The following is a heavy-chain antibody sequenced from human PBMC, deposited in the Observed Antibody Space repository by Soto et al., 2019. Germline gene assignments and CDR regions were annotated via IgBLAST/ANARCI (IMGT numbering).Heavy chain of an antibody. Sequence: LGGSLRLSCAASGFTSSSYAMHWVRQAPGKGLEWVAVISYDGSNKYYADSVKGRFTISRDNSKNTLYLQMNSLRAEDTAVYYCASRGPRIAAAGLDYWGQGTLVTVSS. V-gene: IGHV3-30-3*01. CDR2: ISYDGSNK. D-gene: IGHD6-13*01. J-gene: IGHJ4*02. CDR3: ASRGPRIAAAGLDY. CDR1: GFTSSSYA.